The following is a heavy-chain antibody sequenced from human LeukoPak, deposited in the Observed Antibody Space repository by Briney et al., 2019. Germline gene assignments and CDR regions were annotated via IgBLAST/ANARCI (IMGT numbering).Heavy chain of an antibody. CDR1: GGSFRGYY. D-gene: IGHD3-16*02. Sequence: SETLSLTCAVYGGSFRGYYWSWIRQPPGKGLEWIGEINHSGSTNYNPSLKSRLTISVDTSKNQFSLKLSSVTAADTAVYYCASGRLMITFGGVIAAYFDYWGQGTLVTVSS. V-gene: IGHV4-34*01. CDR2: INHSGST. CDR3: ASGRLMITFGGVIAAYFDY. J-gene: IGHJ4*02.